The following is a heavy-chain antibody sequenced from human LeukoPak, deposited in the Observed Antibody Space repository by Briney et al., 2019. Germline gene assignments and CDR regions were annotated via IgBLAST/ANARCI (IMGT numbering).Heavy chain of an antibody. CDR3: ATTKNRDIVVVPNNWFDP. J-gene: IGHJ5*02. CDR2: FDPEDGET. D-gene: IGHD2-2*01. V-gene: IGHV1-24*01. CDR1: GYTLTELS. Sequence: ASVKVSCKVSGYTLTELSMHWVRQAPGKGLEWMGGFDPEDGETIYAQKFQGRVTMTEDTSTDTAYIELSSLRSEDTAVYYCATTKNRDIVVVPNNWFDPWGQGTLVTVSS.